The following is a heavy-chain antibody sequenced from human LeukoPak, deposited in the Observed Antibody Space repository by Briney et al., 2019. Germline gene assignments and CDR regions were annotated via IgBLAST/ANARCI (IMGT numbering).Heavy chain of an antibody. Sequence: ASVKVSCKASGYTFSSYGISWVRQAPGQGLEWMGWISASNGHTNYTQKLQGRVTMTRDTSISTAYMELSRLRSDDTAVYYCARGVVVPAAIDYWGQGTLVTVSS. D-gene: IGHD2-2*01. CDR1: GYTFSSYG. V-gene: IGHV1-18*01. J-gene: IGHJ4*02. CDR2: ISASNGHT. CDR3: ARGVVVPAAIDY.